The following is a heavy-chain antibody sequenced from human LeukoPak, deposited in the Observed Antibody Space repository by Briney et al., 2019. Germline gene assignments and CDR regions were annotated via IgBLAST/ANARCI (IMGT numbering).Heavy chain of an antibody. CDR2: IYSDSNT. J-gene: IGHJ4*02. V-gene: IGHV3-53*01. Sequence: GGSLRLSCAASGFTVSSNYLTWVRQAPGKGLECVTVIYSDSNTYYADSVKGRFTISRDNSKNTLYLQMNSLRAEDTAVYYCAKDQSSGWPNYFDYWGQGTLVTVSS. CDR1: GFTVSSNY. CDR3: AKDQSSGWPNYFDY. D-gene: IGHD6-19*01.